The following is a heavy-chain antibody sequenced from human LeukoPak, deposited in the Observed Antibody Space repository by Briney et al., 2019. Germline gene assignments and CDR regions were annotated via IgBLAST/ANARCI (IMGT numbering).Heavy chain of an antibody. CDR2: IKQDGSEK. Sequence: GGSLRLSCAASGFTFSNYWMTWVRQAPGKGLELVANIKQDGSEKYYVDSVKGRFTISRDNSKNSLYLLMNSLRAEDTAVYYCARNQRRLDYWGQGTLVTVSS. J-gene: IGHJ4*02. D-gene: IGHD1-14*01. V-gene: IGHV3-7*01. CDR3: ARNQRRLDY. CDR1: GFTFSNYW.